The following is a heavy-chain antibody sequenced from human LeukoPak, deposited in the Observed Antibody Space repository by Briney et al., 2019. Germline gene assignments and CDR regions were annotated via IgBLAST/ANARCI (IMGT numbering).Heavy chain of an antibody. D-gene: IGHD3-22*01. CDR2: IIPIFGTA. Sequence: SVKVSCKASGGTFSSYAISWVRQAPGQGLEWMGGIIPIFGTANYAQKFQGRVTITADKSTSTAYMELSSLRSEDTAVYYCARDGYYYDDSGYYYYWGQGTLVTVSS. V-gene: IGHV1-69*06. CDR1: GGTFSSYA. CDR3: ARDGYYYDDSGYYYY. J-gene: IGHJ4*02.